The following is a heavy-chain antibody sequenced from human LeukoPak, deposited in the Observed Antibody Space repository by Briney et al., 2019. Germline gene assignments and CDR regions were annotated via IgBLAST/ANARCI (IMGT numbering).Heavy chain of an antibody. CDR2: IYTSGST. J-gene: IGHJ4*02. Sequence: SETLSLTCTVSGGSISSYYWSWIRQPAGKGLEWIGRIYTSGSTNYNPSLKSRVTMSVDTSKNQFSLKLSSVTAADTAVYYCAGDGGVDYDILTGYYNVRGGFDYWGQGTLVTVSS. CDR3: AGDGGVDYDILTGYYNVRGGFDY. CDR1: GGSISSYY. V-gene: IGHV4-4*07. D-gene: IGHD3-9*01.